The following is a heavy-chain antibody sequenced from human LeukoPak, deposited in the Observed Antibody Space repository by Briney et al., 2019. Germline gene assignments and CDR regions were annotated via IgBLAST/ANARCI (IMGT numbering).Heavy chain of an antibody. D-gene: IGHD3-3*01. CDR2: IKHEGSEK. Sequence: GGSLRLSCAAAGFIFTNYFMSWVRQAPGEVLGWVASIKHEGSEKFYVDSVSGRFTISRDNSLNSLYLQMSSLRAADTAVYYCATDRGWRTSGYYLYYFDHWGQGPLVTDSS. CDR1: GFIFTNYF. CDR3: ATDRGWRTSGYYLYYFDH. V-gene: IGHV3-7*01. J-gene: IGHJ4*02.